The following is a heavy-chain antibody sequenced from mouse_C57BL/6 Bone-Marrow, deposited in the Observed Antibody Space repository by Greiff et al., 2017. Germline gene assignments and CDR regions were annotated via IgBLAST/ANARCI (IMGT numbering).Heavy chain of an antibody. CDR3: ARACYGNYVYWYFDV. Sequence: QVQLKQPGAELVRPGSSVKLSCKASGYTFTSYWMHWVKQRPIQGLEWIGNIDPSDSETHYNQKFKDKATLTVDKSSSTAYMQLSSLTSEDSAVYYCARACYGNYVYWYFDVWGTGTTVTVSS. V-gene: IGHV1-52*01. D-gene: IGHD2-1*01. CDR1: GYTFTSYW. J-gene: IGHJ1*03. CDR2: IDPSDSET.